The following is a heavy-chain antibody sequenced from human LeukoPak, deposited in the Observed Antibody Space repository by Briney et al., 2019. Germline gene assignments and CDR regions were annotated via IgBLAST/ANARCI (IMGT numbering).Heavy chain of an antibody. J-gene: IGHJ4*02. Sequence: PGGSLRLSCEGSAFIFSGHWMNWVRQTPGKRPEWVANMNIDGSEKYYADSVKGRFTISRDNARNSVYLQMNSLRVEDTAVYYCARDPVEWELLLDCWGQGTLVTVSS. CDR2: MNIDGSEK. CDR1: AFIFSGHW. D-gene: IGHD1-26*01. CDR3: ARDPVEWELLLDC. V-gene: IGHV3-7*01.